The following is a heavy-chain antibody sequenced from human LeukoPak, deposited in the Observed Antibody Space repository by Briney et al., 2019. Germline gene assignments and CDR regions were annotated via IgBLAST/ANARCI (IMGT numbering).Heavy chain of an antibody. J-gene: IGHJ5*02. CDR3: AKEQIGGWYLYNWFDP. Sequence: PGGSLRLSCAASGFTFSSYAMSWVRQAPGKGLEWVSAISGSGGSTYYADSVKGRFTISRDNSKNTLYLQMNSLRAEDTAVYYCAKEQIGGWYLYNWFDPWGQGTLVTVSS. V-gene: IGHV3-23*01. CDR2: ISGSGGST. D-gene: IGHD6-19*01. CDR1: GFTFSSYA.